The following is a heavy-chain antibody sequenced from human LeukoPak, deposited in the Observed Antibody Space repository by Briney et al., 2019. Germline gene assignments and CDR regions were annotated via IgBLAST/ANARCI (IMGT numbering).Heavy chain of an antibody. D-gene: IGHD5-24*01. V-gene: IGHV4-59*08. CDR1: GGSISSYY. J-gene: IGHJ4*02. CDR2: IYYSGST. Sequence: SETLSLTCTVSGGSISSYYWSWIRQPPGKGLEWIGYIYYSGSTNYNPSLKSRVTISVDTSKNQFSLKLSSVTAADTAVYYCARHSGGYNSIVFDYWGQGTLVTVSS. CDR3: ARHSGGYNSIVFDY.